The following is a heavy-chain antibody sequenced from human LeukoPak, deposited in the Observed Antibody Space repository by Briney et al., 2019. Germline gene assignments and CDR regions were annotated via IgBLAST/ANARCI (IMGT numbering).Heavy chain of an antibody. J-gene: IGHJ4*02. CDR1: VGSFSVYY. D-gene: IGHD5-18*01. CDR2: INHSGST. Sequence: SETLSLTCAVCVGSFSVYYWSCIRHPPREGLECVAEINHSGSTNYSPSLKSRVSISAETSKNQCSLRLRSVTAADTAVYYCERRVRYRYGGFDYWGEGSLVIVSS. V-gene: IGHV4-34*01. CDR3: ERRVRYRYGGFDY.